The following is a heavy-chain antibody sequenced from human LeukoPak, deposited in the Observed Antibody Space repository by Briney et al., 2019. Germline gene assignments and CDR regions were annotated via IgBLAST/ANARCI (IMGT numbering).Heavy chain of an antibody. J-gene: IGHJ4*02. CDR1: AGSISSTSYY. V-gene: IGHV4-39*02. CDR2: IYSSGST. Sequence: SETLSLTCTVSAGSISSTSYYRGWIRQPPGKGLEWIGSIYSSGSTYYSPSLKSRVTISEDTSKAHFSLKLSSVTAADTAVYYCGRAPDYWGQGTLVTVSS. CDR3: GRAPDY.